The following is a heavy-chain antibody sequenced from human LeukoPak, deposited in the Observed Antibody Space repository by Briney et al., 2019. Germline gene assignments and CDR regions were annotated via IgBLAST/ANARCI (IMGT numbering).Heavy chain of an antibody. CDR3: ARTPTFVWFGELLYYYYYMDV. V-gene: IGHV4-34*01. CDR2: INNGGST. CDR1: GGSFSGYY. D-gene: IGHD3-10*01. J-gene: IGHJ6*03. Sequence: SETLSLTCAVYGGSFSGYYWSWFRQPPGKGLEWIGVINNGGSTNYTPSLKGRVTISVDTSKNKFSLNMSYVPAADPPVYYCARTPTFVWFGELLYYYYYMDVWGKGTTVTISS.